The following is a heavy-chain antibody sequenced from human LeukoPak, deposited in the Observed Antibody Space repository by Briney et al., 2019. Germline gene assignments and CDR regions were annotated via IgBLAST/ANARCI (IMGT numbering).Heavy chain of an antibody. J-gene: IGHJ6*02. CDR1: GFTFSSYA. Sequence: EGSLRLSCAASGFTFSSYAMHWVRQAPGKGLEWVAVISYDGSNKYYADSVKGRFTIYRDNSKTALYLQMNSLRAEDTAVYYCARGTLDYDILTGWAYYYYGMDVWGQGTTVTVSS. V-gene: IGHV3-30*04. CDR2: ISYDGSNK. D-gene: IGHD3-9*01. CDR3: ARGTLDYDILTGWAYYYYGMDV.